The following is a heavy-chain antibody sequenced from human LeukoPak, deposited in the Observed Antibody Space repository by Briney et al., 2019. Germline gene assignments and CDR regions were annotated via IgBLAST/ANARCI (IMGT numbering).Heavy chain of an antibody. CDR3: ARDTGYYERRQFDP. CDR1: GYSISSGYY. J-gene: IGHJ5*02. CDR2: IYYSGST. Sequence: SETLSLTCTVSGYSISSGYYWGWIRQPPGKGLEWIGYIYYSGSTNYNPSFKTRVTISVDTSKNQFSLKLSSVTAADTAVYYCARDTGYYERRQFDPWGQGTLVTVSS. V-gene: IGHV4-61*01. D-gene: IGHD3-22*01.